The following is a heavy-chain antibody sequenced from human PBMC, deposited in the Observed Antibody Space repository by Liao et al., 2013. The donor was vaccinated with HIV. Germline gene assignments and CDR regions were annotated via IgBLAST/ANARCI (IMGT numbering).Heavy chain of an antibody. D-gene: IGHD1-26*01. CDR3: ARGEEWTPGVGATSNFDY. CDR1: GGSFSGYY. J-gene: IGHJ4*02. Sequence: QVQLQQWGAGLLKPSETLSLTCAVYGGSFSGYYWSWIRQPPGKGLEWIGEINHSGSTNYNPSLKSRVTISVDTSKNQFSLKLSSVTAADTAVYYCARGEEWTPGVGATSNFDYWGQGTLVTVSS. V-gene: IGHV4-34*01. CDR2: INHSGST.